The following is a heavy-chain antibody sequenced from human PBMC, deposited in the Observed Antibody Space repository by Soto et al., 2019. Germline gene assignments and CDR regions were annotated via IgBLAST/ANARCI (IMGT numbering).Heavy chain of an antibody. D-gene: IGHD2-8*01. Sequence: QVQLVQSGAEVKKPGASVKVSCKASGYTFTSYGISWVRQAPGQGLEWMGWISAYNGNTNYAQKLQGRVTMTTDTPPGTAKRGRGGRGSDEPAVFYWGGGGGGGDIVLMVYAITWFDYWGQGTLVTVSS. CDR3: GGGGGGGDIVLMVYAITWFDY. CDR1: GYTFTSYG. CDR2: ISAYNGNT. J-gene: IGHJ4*02. V-gene: IGHV1-18*01.